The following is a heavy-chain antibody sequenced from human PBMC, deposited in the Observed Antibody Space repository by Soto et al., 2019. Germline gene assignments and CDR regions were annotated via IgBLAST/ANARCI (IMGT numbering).Heavy chain of an antibody. CDR1: GGSFSGYY. J-gene: IGHJ4*02. CDR2: INHSGST. V-gene: IGHV4-34*01. CDR3: ASTETIFGVVRTSPVDY. D-gene: IGHD3-3*01. Sequence: SETLSLTCAVYGGSFSGYYWSWIRQPPGKGLEWIGEINHSGSTNYNPSLKSRVTISVDTSKNQFSLKLSSVTAADTAVYYCASTETIFGVVRTSPVDYWGQGTLVTVAS.